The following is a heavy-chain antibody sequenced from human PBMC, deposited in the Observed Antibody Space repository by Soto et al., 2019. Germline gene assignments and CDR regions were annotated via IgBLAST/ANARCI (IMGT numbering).Heavy chain of an antibody. CDR1: GFTFSSYA. V-gene: IGHV3-23*01. J-gene: IGHJ4*02. Sequence: GGSLRLSCAASGFTFSSYAMSWVRQAPGKGLEWISAISGSGGSTYYADSVKGRFTISRDNSKNTLYLQINSLGAEDTAVYYGAKWGNWVDFDYWGQGTLVTVSS. CDR2: ISGSGGST. CDR3: AKWGNWVDFDY. D-gene: IGHD1-1*01.